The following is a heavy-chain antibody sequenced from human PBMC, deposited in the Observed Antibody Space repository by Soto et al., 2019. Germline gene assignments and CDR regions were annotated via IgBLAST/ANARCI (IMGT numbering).Heavy chain of an antibody. CDR3: ARDCVSIPQTRWKHALDI. CDR1: AYTFSSNG. Sequence: GASAEVSCKESAYTFSSNGSRCVRQEHGQGLEWMGGIIPIFGTPQYAEKFQGRVTITADESTSTAYMELSSLRAEDTAVYYCARDCVSIPQTRWKHALDIWGQGTMVTGS. D-gene: IGHD2-21*01. J-gene: IGHJ3*02. V-gene: IGHV1-69*01. CDR2: IIPIFGTP.